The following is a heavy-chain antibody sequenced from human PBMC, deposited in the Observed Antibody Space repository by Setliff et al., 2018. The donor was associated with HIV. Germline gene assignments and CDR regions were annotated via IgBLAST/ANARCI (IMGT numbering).Heavy chain of an antibody. CDR2: FDPEDGET. V-gene: IGHV1-24*01. CDR1: GYRFTELS. D-gene: IGHD1-26*01. J-gene: IGHJ4*02. CDR3: ATIYVGSTFDY. Sequence: ASVKVSCKVSGYRFTELSMHWVRQAPGKGLEWMGGFDPEDGETSYAQKFQDRITMSEDPSTDTAHMELRSLRSEDTAVYYCATIYVGSTFDYWGQGTLVTVSS.